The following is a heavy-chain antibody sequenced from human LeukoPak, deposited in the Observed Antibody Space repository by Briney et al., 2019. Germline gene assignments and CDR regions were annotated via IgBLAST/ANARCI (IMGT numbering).Heavy chain of an antibody. CDR2: ISGSGGGT. CDR1: GFTFSSYA. J-gene: IGHJ4*02. CDR3: AKEGTFPLGFWDNFDY. V-gene: IGHV3-23*01. D-gene: IGHD3-16*01. Sequence: GGSLRLSCAASGFTFSSYAMSWVRQAPGKGLEWVSAISGSGGGTYYADSVKGRFTISRDNSKNTLYLQMNSLRAEDTAVYYCAKEGTFPLGFWDNFDYRGQGTLVTVSS.